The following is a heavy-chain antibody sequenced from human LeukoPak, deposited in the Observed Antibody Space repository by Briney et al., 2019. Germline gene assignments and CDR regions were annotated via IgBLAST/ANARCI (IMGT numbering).Heavy chain of an antibody. CDR3: ARGRIVATILSYYGMDV. D-gene: IGHD5-12*01. J-gene: IGHJ6*02. V-gene: IGHV1-69*13. Sequence: SVKVSCKASGGTFSSYAISWVRQAPGQGLEWMGGITPIFGTANYAQKFQGRVTITADESTSTAYMELSSLRSEDTAVYYCARGRIVATILSYYGMDVWGQGTTVTVSS. CDR2: ITPIFGTA. CDR1: GGTFSSYA.